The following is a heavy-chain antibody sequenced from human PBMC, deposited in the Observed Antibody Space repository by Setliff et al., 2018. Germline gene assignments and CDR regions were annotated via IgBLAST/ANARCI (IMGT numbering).Heavy chain of an antibody. CDR3: ATRKSSGRLYYMDV. Sequence: SETLSLTCTVSPGSISRHYWSWFRQAPGKGLEGSGYRHDNGERDYNPSLGSRVTISVDTYKNQFSLKLSSVTAADTAVYYCATRKSSGRLYYMDVGGKGTTVTVSS. V-gene: IGHV4-59*11. CDR1: PGSISRHY. J-gene: IGHJ6*03. CDR2: RHDNGER. D-gene: IGHD1-26*01.